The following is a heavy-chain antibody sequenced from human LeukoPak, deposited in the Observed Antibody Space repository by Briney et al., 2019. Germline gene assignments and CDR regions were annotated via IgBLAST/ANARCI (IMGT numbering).Heavy chain of an antibody. V-gene: IGHV1-69*13. CDR1: GGTFSSYA. D-gene: IGHD2-2*01. J-gene: IGHJ4*02. CDR2: IIPIFGTA. CDR3: ARAGRYCSSTSCPPFDY. Sequence: SVKVSCKASGGTFSSYAISWLRQAPGQGLEWMGGIIPIFGTANYAQKFQGRVPITADESTSTAYMELSRLRSEDTAVYYCARAGRYCSSTSCPPFDYWGQGTLVTVSS.